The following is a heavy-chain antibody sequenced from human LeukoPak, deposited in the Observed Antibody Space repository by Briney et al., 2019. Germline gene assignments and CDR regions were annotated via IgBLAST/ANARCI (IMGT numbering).Heavy chain of an antibody. CDR2: ISSDSNYI. CDR3: ASRYCTSTNCYAFDI. V-gene: IGHV3-21*01. D-gene: IGHD2-2*01. J-gene: IGHJ3*02. CDR1: GFTFSNYS. Sequence: TGGSLRLSCAASGFTFSNYSMNWVRQAPGKGLEWVSSISSDSNYIFYADSVQGRFTISRDNAENSLFLQMNSLRAEDTAVYYCASRYCTSTNCYAFDIWGQGTMVTVSS.